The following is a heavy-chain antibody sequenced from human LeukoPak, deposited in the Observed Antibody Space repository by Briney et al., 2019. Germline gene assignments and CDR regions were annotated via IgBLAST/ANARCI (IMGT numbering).Heavy chain of an antibody. CDR2: IGSDNKP. D-gene: IGHD2-15*01. J-gene: IGHJ4*02. Sequence: GGSLRLSCEASGFTFSAYAMTWVRQAPGKGLEWVSSIGSDNKPHYSESVKGRFAISRDNSKSMLFLQLNSLRAEDTALYYCAKVALGYCSGSSCYYFDYGGQGTLVTVSS. CDR3: AKVALGYCSGSSCYYFDY. V-gene: IGHV3-23*05. CDR1: GFTFSAYA.